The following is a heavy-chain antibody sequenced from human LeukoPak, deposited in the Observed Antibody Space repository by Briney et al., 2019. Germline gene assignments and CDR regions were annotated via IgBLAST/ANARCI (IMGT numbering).Heavy chain of an antibody. V-gene: IGHV3-21*01. CDR2: ISSSSSYI. Sequence: GGSLRLSCTVSGFTFSSYSMNWVRQAPGKGLEWVSSISSSSSYIYYADSVKGRFTISRDNAKNSLYLQMNSLRAEDTAVYYCARDRGYDFDWFDPWGQGTLVTVSS. D-gene: IGHD5-12*01. CDR3: ARDRGYDFDWFDP. J-gene: IGHJ5*02. CDR1: GFTFSSYS.